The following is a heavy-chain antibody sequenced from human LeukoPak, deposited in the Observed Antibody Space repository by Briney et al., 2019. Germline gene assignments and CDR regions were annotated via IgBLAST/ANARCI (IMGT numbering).Heavy chain of an antibody. Sequence: PGGSLRLSCAASGFTFSSYEMNWVRQAPGKGLERVSYISSSGSTIYYADSVKGRFTISRDNAKNSLYLQMNSLRAEDTAVYYCARDSAVAGTGTDDYWGQGTLVTVSS. CDR1: GFTFSSYE. CDR3: ARDSAVAGTGTDDY. CDR2: ISSSGSTI. D-gene: IGHD6-19*01. V-gene: IGHV3-48*03. J-gene: IGHJ4*02.